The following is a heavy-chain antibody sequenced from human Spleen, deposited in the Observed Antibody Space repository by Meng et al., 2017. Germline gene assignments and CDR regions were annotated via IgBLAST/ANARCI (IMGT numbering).Heavy chain of an antibody. Sequence: QGQSQESGPGLVKPSGTVSLTCAVSGGSILISNWWSWVRQCPGKGLEWIGDIFYTGTTNYNPSLKRRVTISVDKSKHQFSLSLTSVTAADTATYYCAGVDVDTGVPSWGQGTLVTVPS. D-gene: IGHD5-18*01. V-gene: IGHV4-4*02. J-gene: IGHJ5*02. CDR1: GGSILISNW. CDR2: IFYTGTT. CDR3: AGVDVDTGVPS.